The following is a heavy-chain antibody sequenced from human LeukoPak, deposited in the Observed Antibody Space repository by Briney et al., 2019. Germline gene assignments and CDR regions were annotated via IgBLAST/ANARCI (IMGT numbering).Heavy chain of an antibody. V-gene: IGHV3-23*01. J-gene: IGHJ3*02. CDR2: ISGSGGST. D-gene: IGHD3-10*01. CDR3: AKDQGSGTYRDAFDI. CDR1: GFTFSSYA. Sequence: GGSLRLSRAASGFTFSSYAMSWVRQAPGKGLEWVSAISGSGGSTYYADSVKGRFTISRDNSKNTLYLQMNSLRAEDTAVYYCAKDQGSGTYRDAFDIWGQGTMVTVSS.